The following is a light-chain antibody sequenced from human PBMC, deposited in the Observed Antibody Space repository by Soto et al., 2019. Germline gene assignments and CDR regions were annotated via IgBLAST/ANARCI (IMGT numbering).Light chain of an antibody. CDR1: QNVYNN. Sequence: EIVMTQSPATLSVSPGEGATLSCKASQNVYNNLAWYQQRPGQPPRLLIYDASTRATGISASFSGSGYGTEFTLTISILQSEDLAVYFCQQCRNWPLTFGGWTKV. J-gene: IGKJ4*01. CDR2: DAS. V-gene: IGKV3-15*01. CDR3: QQCRNWPLT.